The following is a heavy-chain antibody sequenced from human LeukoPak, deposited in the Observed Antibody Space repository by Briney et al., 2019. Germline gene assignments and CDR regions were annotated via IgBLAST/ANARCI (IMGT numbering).Heavy chain of an antibody. D-gene: IGHD1-7*01. CDR1: GFTFSDCS. V-gene: IGHV3-30-3*01. CDR2: ISYDGITK. J-gene: IGHJ4*02. Sequence: GGSLRLSCAASGFTFSDCSMHWVRQAPGKGLEWVAVISYDGITKYYADSVKGRFTISRENFKNTLYLQMNSLRGEDTAVYYCASGPLTGTTNYWGQGTLVTVSS. CDR3: ASGPLTGTTNY.